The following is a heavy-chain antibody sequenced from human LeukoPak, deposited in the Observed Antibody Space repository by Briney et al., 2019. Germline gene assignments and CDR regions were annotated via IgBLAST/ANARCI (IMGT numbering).Heavy chain of an antibody. CDR3: ARDLTVVVPAAPYYYYYGMDV. J-gene: IGHJ6*02. V-gene: IGHV4-59*01. D-gene: IGHD2-2*01. Sequence: PSETLSLTCTVSGGSISNYYWSWIRQPPGKGLEWIGYIYYSGSTNYNPSLKSRVTISVDTSKNQFSLKLSSVTAADTAVYYCARDLTVVVPAAPYYYYYGMDVWGQGTTVTVSS. CDR2: IYYSGST. CDR1: GGSISNYY.